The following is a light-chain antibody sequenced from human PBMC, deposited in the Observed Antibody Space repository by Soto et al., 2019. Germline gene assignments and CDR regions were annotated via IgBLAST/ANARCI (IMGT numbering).Light chain of an antibody. CDR1: SSDVGAYKY. CDR2: GVS. V-gene: IGLV2-14*03. J-gene: IGLJ1*01. CDR3: SSFTGTTTLDV. Sequence: QSALTQPASVSGSPGQSITISCTGTSSDVGAYKYVSWYQQHPGKVPKLIIYGVSNRPSGVSNRFSGSKSGNTAFLTISGLQPEDEADYYCSSFTGTTTLDVFGTGIKVTVL.